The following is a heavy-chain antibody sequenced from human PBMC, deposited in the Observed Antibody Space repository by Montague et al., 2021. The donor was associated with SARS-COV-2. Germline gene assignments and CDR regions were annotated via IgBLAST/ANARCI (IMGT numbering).Heavy chain of an antibody. CDR1: GGSVSSGGYS. CDR3: ASYRDYGDYY. Sequence: TRSLTCAVSGGSVSSGGYSWYWIREAPGKGLEWIGHIHHSGNTYYNPSLESRVTISGDRPKNQFSLKVTSITAADTAVYYCASYRDYGDYYWGQGTLVTVSS. D-gene: IGHD4-17*01. J-gene: IGHJ4*02. V-gene: IGHV4-30-2*01. CDR2: IHHSGNT.